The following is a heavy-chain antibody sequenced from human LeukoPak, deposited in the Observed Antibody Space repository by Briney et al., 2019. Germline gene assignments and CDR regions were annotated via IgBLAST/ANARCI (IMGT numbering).Heavy chain of an antibody. D-gene: IGHD3-10*01. Sequence: PSQTLSLTCTVSGGSISSGDYYWSWIRQPPGKGLEWIGYIYYSGSTYHNPSLKSRVTISVDTSKNQFSLKLTSVTAADTAVYYCATSMVRGICFYWGQEPWSPSPQ. CDR1: GGSISSGDYY. J-gene: IGHJ4*01. CDR3: ATSMVRGICFY. V-gene: IGHV4-30-4*01. CDR2: IYYSGST.